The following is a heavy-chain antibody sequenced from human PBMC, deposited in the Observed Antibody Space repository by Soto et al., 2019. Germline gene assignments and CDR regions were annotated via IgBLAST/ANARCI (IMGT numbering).Heavy chain of an antibody. CDR3: ARGYYYDSSGTPRASYYYFDY. Sequence: SVKVSCKACGGTFSSYAISWVRQAPGQGLEWMGGIIPIFGTANYAQKFQGRVTITADESTSTAYMELSSLRSEDTAVYYCARGYYYDSSGTPRASYYYFDYWGQGTLVTVSS. D-gene: IGHD3-22*01. J-gene: IGHJ4*02. CDR1: GGTFSSYA. V-gene: IGHV1-69*13. CDR2: IIPIFGTA.